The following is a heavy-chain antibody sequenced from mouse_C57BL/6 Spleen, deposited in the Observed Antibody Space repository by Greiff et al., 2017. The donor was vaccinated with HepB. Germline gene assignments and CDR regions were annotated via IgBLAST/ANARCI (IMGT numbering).Heavy chain of an antibody. J-gene: IGHJ4*01. Sequence: QVQLQQSGAELVKPGASVKISCKASGYAFSSYWMNWVKQRPGKGLEWIGQIYPGDGDTNYNGKFKGKATLTADKSSSTASMQLSSLTSEDSAVYFGARRPYYSNYNYAMDYWGQGTSVTVSS. CDR2: IYPGDGDT. D-gene: IGHD2-5*01. CDR3: ARRPYYSNYNYAMDY. CDR1: GYAFSSYW. V-gene: IGHV1-80*01.